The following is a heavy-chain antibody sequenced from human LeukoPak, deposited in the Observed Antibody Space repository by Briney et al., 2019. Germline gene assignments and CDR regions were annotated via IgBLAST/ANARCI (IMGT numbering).Heavy chain of an antibody. V-gene: IGHV3-21*01. CDR1: GFTFSSYS. D-gene: IGHD3-10*01. Sequence: GGSLRLSCAASGFTFSSYSMNWVRQAPGKGLEWVSSISSSSNYIYYADSVKGRFTISRGNARNSLYLQMISLRAEDTAVYYCARVAGGSGSSESDYWGQGTLVTVSS. CDR3: ARVAGGSGSSESDY. J-gene: IGHJ4*02. CDR2: ISSSSNYI.